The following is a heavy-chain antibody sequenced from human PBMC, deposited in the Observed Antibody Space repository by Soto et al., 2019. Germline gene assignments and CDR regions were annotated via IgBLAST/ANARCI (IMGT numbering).Heavy chain of an antibody. Sequence: GGSLRLSCAASGFTFSSYAMSWVRQAPGKGLEWVSAISCSGGSTNYADSVKGRFTISRDNSKNTLYLQMNSLRAEDTAVYYCAKAHRDYDILTGYYLPSHFDYWGQGTLVTVSS. D-gene: IGHD3-9*01. CDR1: GFTFSSYA. CDR2: ISCSGGST. J-gene: IGHJ4*02. CDR3: AKAHRDYDILTGYYLPSHFDY. V-gene: IGHV3-23*01.